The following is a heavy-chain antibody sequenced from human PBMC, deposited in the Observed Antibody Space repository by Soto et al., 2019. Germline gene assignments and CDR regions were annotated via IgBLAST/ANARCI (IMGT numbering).Heavy chain of an antibody. CDR3: AKTSRPYYLDY. J-gene: IGHJ4*02. V-gene: IGHV3-23*01. Sequence: VGSLRLSCAASGFTCSSYAMIWVRQAPGKGLEWVSAISGSGGSTYYADSVKGRFTISRDNSKNTLYLQMNSLRAEDTAVYYCAKTSRPYYLDYWGQGTLVTVSS. CDR1: GFTCSSYA. CDR2: ISGSGGST.